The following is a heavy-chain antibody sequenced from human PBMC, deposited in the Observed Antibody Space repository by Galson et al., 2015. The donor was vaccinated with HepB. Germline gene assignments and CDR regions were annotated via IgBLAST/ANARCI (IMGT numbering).Heavy chain of an antibody. CDR3: ARDRPFDY. J-gene: IGHJ4*02. CDR1: GYTFSNYA. Sequence: SPILSCAAAGYTFSNYAMSGVRQAPGKGLEWVSTISGPGGSTYYADSVQGRFTISRDNSKNTLYLQMNSLRVEDTAVYSCARDRPFDYWGKGTLVTVSS. CDR2: ISGPGGST. V-gene: IGHV3-23*01.